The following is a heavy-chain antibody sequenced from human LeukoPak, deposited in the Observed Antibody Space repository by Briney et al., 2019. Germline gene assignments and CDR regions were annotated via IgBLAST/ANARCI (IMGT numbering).Heavy chain of an antibody. D-gene: IGHD5-12*01. CDR3: ARDRPRGYSGYDLEY. V-gene: IGHV3-30*04. Sequence: GGSLRLSCAASGFTFSSYTMHWVRQAPGKGLDWVAITSSNGDNKNYADSVKGRFTISRDNSKNRLYLHMNSLRPEDTAVYYCARDRPRGYSGYDLEYWGQGTLVTVSP. CDR1: GFTFSSYT. J-gene: IGHJ4*02. CDR2: TSSNGDNK.